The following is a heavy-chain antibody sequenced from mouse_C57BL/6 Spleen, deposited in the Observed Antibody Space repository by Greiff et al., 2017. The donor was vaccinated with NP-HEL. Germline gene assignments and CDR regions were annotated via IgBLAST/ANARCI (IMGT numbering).Heavy chain of an antibody. D-gene: IGHD1-1*01. CDR3: ASSITTVVATNWYFDV. CDR2: INPNYGTT. Sequence: VQLKQSGPELVKPGASVKISCKASGYSFTDYNMNWVKQSNGKSLEWIGVINPNYGTTSYNQKFKGKATLTVDQSSSTAYMQLNSLTSDDSAVYYCASSITTVVATNWYFDVWGTGTTVTVSS. J-gene: IGHJ1*03. V-gene: IGHV1-39*01. CDR1: GYSFTDYN.